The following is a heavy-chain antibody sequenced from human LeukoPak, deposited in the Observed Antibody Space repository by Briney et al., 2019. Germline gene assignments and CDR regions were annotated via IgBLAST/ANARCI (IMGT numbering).Heavy chain of an antibody. D-gene: IGHD6-13*01. V-gene: IGHV3-21*01. CDR3: ARGGYSHYDY. CDR1: EFTFSSYR. CDR2: ISSGSIEI. J-gene: IGHJ4*02. Sequence: GGSLRLSCAASEFTFSSYRMDWVRQAPGKGLEWVESISSGSIEIYYADAVKGRFTISRDNAKNSLYLQMSSLRGEDTAVYYCARGGYSHYDYWGPGTLVTVSS.